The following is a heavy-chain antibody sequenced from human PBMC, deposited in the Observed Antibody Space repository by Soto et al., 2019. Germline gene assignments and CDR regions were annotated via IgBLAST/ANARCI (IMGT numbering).Heavy chain of an antibody. CDR3: AKDFGEGAFDI. Sequence: GGSLRLSCAASGFIFSNYAMSWVRQAPGKGPEWVSSISGSGVNTFYADSVKGRFTISRDNSKNMLYLQMSSLRAEDTALYYCAKDFGEGAFDIWGQGTMVT. V-gene: IGHV3-23*01. D-gene: IGHD3-3*01. CDR1: GFIFSNYA. J-gene: IGHJ3*02. CDR2: ISGSGVNT.